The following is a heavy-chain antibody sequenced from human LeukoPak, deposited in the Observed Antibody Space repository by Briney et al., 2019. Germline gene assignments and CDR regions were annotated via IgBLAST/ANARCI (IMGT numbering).Heavy chain of an antibody. J-gene: IGHJ4*02. D-gene: IGHD6-6*01. CDR3: ARIQQLEKGVDFDY. CDR2: IYPGDSDT. Sequence: GGALKISFQGSGYRFTSYWIGWVRQMPGKGLEWMGIIYPGDSDTRYSPSFQGQVTISADKSISTAYLQWSSLKASDTAMYYCARIQQLEKGVDFDYWGQGTLVTVSS. CDR1: GYRFTSYW. V-gene: IGHV5-51*01.